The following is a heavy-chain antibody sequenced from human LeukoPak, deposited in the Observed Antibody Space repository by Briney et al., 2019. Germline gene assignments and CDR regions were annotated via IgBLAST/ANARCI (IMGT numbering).Heavy chain of an antibody. CDR1: GFTLSSYA. CDR3: AKDRRVYNWNPTFNFDY. D-gene: IGHD1-20*01. J-gene: IGHJ4*02. CDR2: ISGSGGST. V-gene: IGHV3-23*01. Sequence: HPGGSLRLSCAASGFTLSSYAMSWVRQAPGKGLEWVSAISGSGGSTYYADSVKGRFTISRDNSKNTLYLQMNSLRAEDTAVYYCAKDRRVYNWNPTFNFDYWGQGTLVTVSS.